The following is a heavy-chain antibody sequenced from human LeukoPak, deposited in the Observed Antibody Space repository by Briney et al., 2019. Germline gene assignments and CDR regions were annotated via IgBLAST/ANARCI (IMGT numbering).Heavy chain of an antibody. CDR3: ARGALGLVVVNSFDY. V-gene: IGHV3-7*01. CDR1: EFTFSSYW. Sequence: GGSLRLSCAASEFTFSSYWMSWVRQAPGKGLEWVANIKQDGSEKYYVDSVKGRFTISRDNAKNSLYLQMNSLRAEDTAVYYCARGALGLVVVNSFDYWGQGTLVTVSS. J-gene: IGHJ4*02. D-gene: IGHD2-15*01. CDR2: IKQDGSEK.